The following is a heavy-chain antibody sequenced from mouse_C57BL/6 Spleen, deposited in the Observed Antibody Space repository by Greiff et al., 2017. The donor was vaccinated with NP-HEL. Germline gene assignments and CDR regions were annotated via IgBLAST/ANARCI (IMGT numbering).Heavy chain of an antibody. CDR1: GFTFSDYG. CDR2: ISNLAYSI. J-gene: IGHJ1*03. V-gene: IGHV5-15*04. Sequence: EVKLEESGGGLVQPGGSLKLSCAASGFTFSDYGMAWVRQAPRKGPEWVAFISNLAYSIYYADTVTGRFTISRENAKNTLYLEMSSLRSEDTAMYYCARLGDWYFDVWGTGTTVTVSS. CDR3: ARLGDWYFDV.